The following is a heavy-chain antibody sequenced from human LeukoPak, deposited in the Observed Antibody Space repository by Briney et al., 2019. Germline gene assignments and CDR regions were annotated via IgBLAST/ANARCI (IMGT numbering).Heavy chain of an antibody. J-gene: IGHJ4*02. CDR1: GFTVSGNY. D-gene: IGHD1-14*01. CDR3: ARGPPQPRLRGEYGPPNFDY. Sequence: GGSLRLSCAASGFTVSGNYMSWVRQAPGKGLEWVSVIYSGGSTYYADSVKGRFTISRDNSKNKLYLQMNSLRAEDTAVYYCARGPPQPRLRGEYGPPNFDYWGQGTLVTVSS. CDR2: IYSGGST. V-gene: IGHV3-53*01.